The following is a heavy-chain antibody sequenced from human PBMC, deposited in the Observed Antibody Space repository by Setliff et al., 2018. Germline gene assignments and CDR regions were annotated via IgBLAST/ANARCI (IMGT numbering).Heavy chain of an antibody. CDR3: TRTMYSSSWYGAFDI. J-gene: IGHJ3*02. D-gene: IGHD6-13*01. V-gene: IGHV4-59*01. CDR2: IHYSGSP. Sequence: SETLSLTCTVSGGSISSYYWNWIRQPPGKGLEWIGYIHYSGSPNYHPSLKSRVSTSVDTSQNQISLKLSSVTAADTAVYYCTRTMYSSSWYGAFDIWGQGTMVTVSS. CDR1: GGSISSYY.